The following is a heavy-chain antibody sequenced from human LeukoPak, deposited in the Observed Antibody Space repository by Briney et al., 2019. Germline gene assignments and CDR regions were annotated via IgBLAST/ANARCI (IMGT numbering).Heavy chain of an antibody. Sequence: ASVKVSCKASGYTFSGFYIHWVRQAPGQGLEWMGWINPNGGGTDYAQKFQGRVTMTRDTSITTVYMELNRLTSDDTAVYYCARDRSRYFGLWGRGTLVTVSS. CDR1: GYTFSGFY. J-gene: IGHJ2*01. V-gene: IGHV1-2*02. CDR3: ARDRSRYFGL. CDR2: INPNGGGT.